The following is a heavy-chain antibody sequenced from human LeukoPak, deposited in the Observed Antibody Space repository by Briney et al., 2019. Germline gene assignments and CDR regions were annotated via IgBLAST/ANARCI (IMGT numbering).Heavy chain of an antibody. Sequence: PGGSPRLSCAASGFTFSSYSMNWVRQAPGKGLEWVSYISSSSSTIYYADSVKGRFTISRDNAKNSLYLQMNSLRAEDTAVYYCARGVRSGYYYLYGMDVWGQGTTVTVSS. CDR1: GFTFSSYS. CDR2: ISSSSSTI. CDR3: ARGVRSGYYYLYGMDV. J-gene: IGHJ6*02. D-gene: IGHD3-10*01. V-gene: IGHV3-48*01.